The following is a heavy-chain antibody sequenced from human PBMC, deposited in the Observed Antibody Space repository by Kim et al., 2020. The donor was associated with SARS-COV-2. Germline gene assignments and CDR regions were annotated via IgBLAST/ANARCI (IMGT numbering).Heavy chain of an antibody. CDR3: TEGVKI. J-gene: IGHJ3*02. Sequence: GGSLRLSCAASGFIFSASAVHWVRQASGKGLEWVGRIRDGANNFATAYAASVKGRFTIARDDSKNTAYLQMNSLKSEDTAVYYCTEGVKIWGQGTMVTVSS. CDR1: GFIFSASA. CDR2: IRDGANNFAT. D-gene: IGHD2-8*01. V-gene: IGHV3-73*01.